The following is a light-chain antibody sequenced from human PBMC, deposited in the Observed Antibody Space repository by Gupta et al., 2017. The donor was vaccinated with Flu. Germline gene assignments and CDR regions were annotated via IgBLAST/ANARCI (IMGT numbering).Light chain of an antibody. J-gene: IGLJ3*02. CDR2: QDY. Sequence: SYDLTQPSSVSVSPGQTATITCSGDTLGEKYVSWYRQRPGQSPVLVIYQDYRRPSGIPERLSGSNSGNAGTLTIGGTQALDEADYYCQTWVNGTWVFGGGTKLTVL. V-gene: IGLV3-1*01. CDR1: TLGEKY. CDR3: QTWVNGTWV.